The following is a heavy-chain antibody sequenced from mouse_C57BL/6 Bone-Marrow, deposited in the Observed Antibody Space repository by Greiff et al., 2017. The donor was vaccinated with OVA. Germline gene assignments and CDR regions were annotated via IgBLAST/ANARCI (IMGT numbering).Heavy chain of an antibody. V-gene: IGHV1-76*01. CDR3: ARGSNYGFYYAMDY. Sequence: VQLQQSGAELVRPGASVKLSSKASGYTFTDYYINWVKQRPGQGLEWIARIYPGSGNTYYNEKFKGKATLTAEKSSSTAYMQLSSLTSEDSAVYFCARGSNYGFYYAMDYWGQGTSVTVSS. J-gene: IGHJ4*01. CDR2: IYPGSGNT. D-gene: IGHD2-5*01. CDR1: GYTFTDYY.